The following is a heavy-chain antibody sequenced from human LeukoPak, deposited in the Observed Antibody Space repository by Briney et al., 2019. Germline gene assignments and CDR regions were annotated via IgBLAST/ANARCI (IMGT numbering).Heavy chain of an antibody. CDR3: ARAIWFGELWFDP. J-gene: IGHJ5*02. D-gene: IGHD3-10*01. CDR1: GGSTSGSY. V-gene: IGHV4-59*01. CDR2: IYYSGST. Sequence: SETLSLTCSVSGGSTSGSYWSWVRQPPGKGLEWIGYIYYSGSTNYNPSLKSRVTISVDTSKNQFSLKLSSVTAADTAVYYCARAIWFGELWFDPWGQGTLVTVSS.